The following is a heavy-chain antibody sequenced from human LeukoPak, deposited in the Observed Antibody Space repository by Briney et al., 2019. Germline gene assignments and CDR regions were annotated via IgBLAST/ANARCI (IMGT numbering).Heavy chain of an antibody. CDR1: GFTFSSYA. D-gene: IGHD1-26*01. Sequence: GGSLRLSCAASGFTFSSYAMSWVRQAPGEGLGWVSAISGSGGSTYYADSVKGRFTISRDNSKNTLYLQMNSLRAEDTAVYYCAKGSGSYRPFDYWGQGTLVTVSS. CDR2: ISGSGGST. CDR3: AKGSGSYRPFDY. V-gene: IGHV3-23*01. J-gene: IGHJ4*02.